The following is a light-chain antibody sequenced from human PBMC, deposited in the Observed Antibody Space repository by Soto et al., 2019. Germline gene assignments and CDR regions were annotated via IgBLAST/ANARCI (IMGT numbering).Light chain of an antibody. CDR3: YSAADNNLV. Sequence: SYELTQPSSVSVSPGQTARITCSGDVLAKKYARWFQQKPGQAPVVVIYKDSERPSGIPERFSGYSSGTTVTLTISGAQVEDVADYYCYSAADNNLVFGGGTKLTVL. V-gene: IGLV3-27*01. CDR1: VLAKKY. J-gene: IGLJ3*02. CDR2: KDS.